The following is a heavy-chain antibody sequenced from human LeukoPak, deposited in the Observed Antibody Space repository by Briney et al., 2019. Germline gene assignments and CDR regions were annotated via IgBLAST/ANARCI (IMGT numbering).Heavy chain of an antibody. J-gene: IGHJ4*02. CDR3: ATVTVTTAFDY. CDR1: GFTFSSYA. D-gene: IGHD4-17*01. CDR2: INSDGSST. V-gene: IGHV3-74*01. Sequence: PGGSLRLSCAASGFTFSSYAMSWVRQAPGKGLVWVSRINSDGSSTSYAESVKGRFTISRDNAKNTLYLQMNSLRAEDTAVYYCATVTVTTAFDYWGQGTLVTVSS.